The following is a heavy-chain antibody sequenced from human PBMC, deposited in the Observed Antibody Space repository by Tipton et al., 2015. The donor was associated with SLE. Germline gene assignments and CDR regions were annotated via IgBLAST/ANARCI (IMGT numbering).Heavy chain of an antibody. D-gene: IGHD5/OR15-5a*01. V-gene: IGHV4-39*07. CDR2: LFYTGSG. J-gene: IGHJ3*01. CDR1: GVSTSSCSYY. CDR3: ATYTVSRAFDF. Sequence: TLSLTCSVSGVSTSSCSYYWGWIRQPPGKGLEWIGTLFYTGSGYYIPFLQSRVTISVDTSKNQISLTRSSVTAADTAVYYCATYTVSRAFDFWGQGTMVTVSS.